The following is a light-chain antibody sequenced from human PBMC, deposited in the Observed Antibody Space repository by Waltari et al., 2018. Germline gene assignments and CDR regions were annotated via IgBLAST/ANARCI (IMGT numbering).Light chain of an antibody. V-gene: IGLV2-8*01. Sequence: QSALTQPPSASGSPGPSVTISCTGTSSDVGGFNYVSWYQPTPGKAPKLMICEVDNPPSGVPDSFSGSRSGNTASLTVSGLQAEDEADYYCSSYAGSTYVVFGGGTKLTVL. CDR3: SSYAGSTYVV. CDR2: EVD. CDR1: SSDVGGFNY. J-gene: IGLJ2*01.